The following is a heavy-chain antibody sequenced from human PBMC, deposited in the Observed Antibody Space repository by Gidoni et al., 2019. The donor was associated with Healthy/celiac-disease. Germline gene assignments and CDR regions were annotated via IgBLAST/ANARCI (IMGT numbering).Heavy chain of an antibody. J-gene: IGHJ4*02. Sequence: EVQLVESGGGLVQPGGSRRLSCSASGFTFSSYAMHWVRQAPGKGLEYVSAISSNGGSTYYADSVKGRFTISRDNSKNTLYLQMSSLRAEDTAVYYCAGVRQDGDSDYWGQGTLVTVSS. D-gene: IGHD4-17*01. CDR2: ISSNGGST. CDR1: GFTFSSYA. V-gene: IGHV3-64D*06. CDR3: AGVRQDGDSDY.